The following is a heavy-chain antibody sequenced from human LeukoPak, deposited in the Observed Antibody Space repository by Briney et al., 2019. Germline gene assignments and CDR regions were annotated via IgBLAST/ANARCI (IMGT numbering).Heavy chain of an antibody. D-gene: IGHD2-21*02. V-gene: IGHV3-7*01. Sequence: GGSLRLPCAASGFTFSTYWMSWVRQAPGKGLEWVANIKEDGSEKYYVDSVKGRFTISRDNAKNSLYLQMNSLRAEDTAVYYCARLVVVVTANWFDPWGQGTLVTVSS. CDR3: ARLVVVVTANWFDP. J-gene: IGHJ5*02. CDR2: IKEDGSEK. CDR1: GFTFSTYW.